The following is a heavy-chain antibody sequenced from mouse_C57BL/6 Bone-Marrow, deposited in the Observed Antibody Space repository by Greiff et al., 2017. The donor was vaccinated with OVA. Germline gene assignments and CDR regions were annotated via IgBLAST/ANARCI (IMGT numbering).Heavy chain of an antibody. CDR3: TRRGFAY. V-gene: IGHV1-15*01. Sequence: VQLQESGAELVRPGASVTLSCKASGYTFTDYEMHWVKQTPVHGLEWIGAIDPETGGTAYNQKFKGKAILTADKSSSTAYMELRSLTSEDSAVYYCTRRGFAYWGQGTLVTVSA. CDR2: IDPETGGT. CDR1: GYTFTDYE. J-gene: IGHJ3*01.